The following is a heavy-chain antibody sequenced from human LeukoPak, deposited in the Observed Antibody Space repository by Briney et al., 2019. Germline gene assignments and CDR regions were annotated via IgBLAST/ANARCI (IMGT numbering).Heavy chain of an antibody. CDR2: IYYSGIT. CDR1: GGSISTYY. V-gene: IGHV4-59*08. CDR3: ARHAGPSDY. J-gene: IGHJ4*02. Sequence: PSETLSLTCTVSGGSISTYYWSWIRQPPGKGLEWIGYIYYSGITNYNPSLKSRVTISVDTSKNQFSLKLSSVTAADTAVYYCARHAGPSDYWGQGTLVTVSS.